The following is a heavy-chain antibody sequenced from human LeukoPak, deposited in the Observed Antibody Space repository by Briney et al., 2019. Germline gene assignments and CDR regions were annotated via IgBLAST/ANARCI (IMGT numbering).Heavy chain of an antibody. CDR3: AKEKGPFDAFDI. V-gene: IGHV3-33*06. Sequence: GGSLRLSCAASGFTFRSYGMQWVRQAPGKGLEWVAVIWDNGINKYYADFVEGRFTISRDNYKKTVDLQMNSLRADDTALYYCAKEKGPFDAFDIWGQGAMVTVSS. J-gene: IGHJ3*02. CDR2: IWDNGINK. CDR1: GFTFRSYG.